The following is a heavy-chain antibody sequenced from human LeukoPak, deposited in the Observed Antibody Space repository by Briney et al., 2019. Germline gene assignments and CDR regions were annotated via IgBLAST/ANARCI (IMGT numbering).Heavy chain of an antibody. J-gene: IGHJ4*02. D-gene: IGHD1-7*01. CDR1: GYSFTSYW. CDR3: ARHDGTTNVDY. CDR2: IYPGDSDT. V-gene: IGHV5-51*01. Sequence: GESLKISCKGSGYSFTSYWIGWVRQMPGKGLGWMGIIYPGDSDTKYSPSFQGQVTISADKSISTAYLQWTSQKASESAIYYCARHDGTTNVDYWGQGTLVTVSS.